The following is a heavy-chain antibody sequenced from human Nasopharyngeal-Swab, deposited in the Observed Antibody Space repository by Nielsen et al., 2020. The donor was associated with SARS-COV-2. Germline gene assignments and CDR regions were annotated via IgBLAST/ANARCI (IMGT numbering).Heavy chain of an antibody. CDR2: IYPGDSDT. Sequence: KVSCKGSGYSFTRYWIRWVRQMPGKGLEWMGIIYPGDSDTRYSPSFQGQVTISADKSISTAYLQWSSLKASDTAMYYCARGVDTAMVPFDYWGQGTLVTVSS. V-gene: IGHV5-51*01. CDR1: GYSFTRYW. D-gene: IGHD5-18*01. CDR3: ARGVDTAMVPFDY. J-gene: IGHJ4*02.